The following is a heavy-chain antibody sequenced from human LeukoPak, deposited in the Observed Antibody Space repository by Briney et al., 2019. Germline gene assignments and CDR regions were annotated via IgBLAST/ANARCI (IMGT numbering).Heavy chain of an antibody. CDR3: ARGHSSGWYDQYYFDH. V-gene: IGHV3-7*01. CDR2: IKQDGSEK. J-gene: IGHJ4*02. CDR1: GFTFSNYW. D-gene: IGHD6-19*01. Sequence: GGSLRLSCAASGFTFSNYWMSWVRQAPGKGLEWVANIKQDGSEKYYVDSVKGRFTISRDNAKNSVYLQMNSLRAEDTAVYYCARGHSSGWYDQYYFDHWGQGTPVTVSS.